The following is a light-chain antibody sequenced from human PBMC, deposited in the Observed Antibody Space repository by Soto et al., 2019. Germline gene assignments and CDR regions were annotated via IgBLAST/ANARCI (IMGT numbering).Light chain of an antibody. CDR2: EVS. J-gene: IGLJ2*01. V-gene: IGLV2-23*02. CDR1: SYNL. CDR3: CSYAVSSTFV. Sequence: QSALTQPASVSGSPGQSISISCTGSYNLVSWYQQHPGKAPQLMIYEVSKRPSGVSNRFSGSQSGNTASLTISGLQAEDEADYYCCSYAVSSTFVFGGGTKVTVL.